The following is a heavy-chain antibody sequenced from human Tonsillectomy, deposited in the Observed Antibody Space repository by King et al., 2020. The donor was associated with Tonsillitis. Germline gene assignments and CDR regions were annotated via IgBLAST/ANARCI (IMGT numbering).Heavy chain of an antibody. CDR3: AKEGGFDS. CDR2: INISGGST. Sequence: VQLVESGGGLVQPGGSLRLSCAASGFTFSSYAMTWVRQAPGKGLEWVSTINISGGSTFYADSVKGRFTISRDNSKNTLFLQVSILRAEDTAVYYCAKEGGFDSWGQGTLVTVSS. CDR1: GFTFSSYA. V-gene: IGHV3-23*04. J-gene: IGHJ4*02.